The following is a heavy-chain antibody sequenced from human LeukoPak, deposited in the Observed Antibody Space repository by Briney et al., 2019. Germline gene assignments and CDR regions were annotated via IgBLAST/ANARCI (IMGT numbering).Heavy chain of an antibody. CDR1: GGSISSYY. CDR3: AREDAMVRGQFLS. D-gene: IGHD3-10*01. CDR2: IYYSGST. V-gene: IGHV4-59*01. J-gene: IGHJ4*02. Sequence: SETLSLTCTVSGGSISSYYWSWIRQPPGKGLEWIGYIYYSGSTNYNPSLKSRVTISVDTSKNQFSLKLSSVTAADTAVYYCAREDAMVRGQFLSWGQGTLVTVSS.